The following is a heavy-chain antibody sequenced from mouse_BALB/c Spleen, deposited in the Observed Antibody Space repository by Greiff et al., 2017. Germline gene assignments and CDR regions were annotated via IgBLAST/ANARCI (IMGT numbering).Heavy chain of an antibody. Sequence: EVKLVESGGGLVQPGGSLRLSCATSGFTFTDYYMSWVRQPPGKALEWLGFIRNKANGYTTEYSASVKGRFTISRDNSQSILYLQMNTLRAEDSATYYCAKRSELGPWFAYWGQGTLVTVSA. V-gene: IGHV7-3*02. CDR2: IRNKANGYTT. CDR1: GFTFTDYY. J-gene: IGHJ3*01. CDR3: AKRSELGPWFAY. D-gene: IGHD4-1*01.